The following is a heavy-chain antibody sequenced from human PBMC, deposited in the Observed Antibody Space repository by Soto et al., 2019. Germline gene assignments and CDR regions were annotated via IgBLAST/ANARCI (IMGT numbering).Heavy chain of an antibody. V-gene: IGHV4-34*01. CDR1: GGSFSGYY. CDR3: ARGDIVVVPAAMLGWFDP. CDR2: INHSGST. J-gene: IGHJ5*02. D-gene: IGHD2-2*01. Sequence: SETLSLTCAVYGGSFSGYYWSWIRQPPGKGLEWIGEINHSGSTNYNPSLKSRVTISVDTSKNQFSLKLSSVTAADTAVYYCARGDIVVVPAAMLGWFDPWGQGTLVTVS.